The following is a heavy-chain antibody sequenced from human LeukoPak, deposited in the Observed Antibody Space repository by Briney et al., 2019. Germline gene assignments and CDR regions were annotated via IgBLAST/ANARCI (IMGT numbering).Heavy chain of an antibody. CDR3: ARRGSIAPRYYYGMDV. V-gene: IGHV5-10-1*01. Sequence: GESLKISFKGSGXSFTSYLISWVRQMPGKGLEWMGRIDPTDSYTNYGPSFQGHVTISADKSISTAYLQWSSLKASDTAMYYCARRGSIAPRYYYGMDVWGQGTTVTVSS. CDR1: GXSFTSYL. J-gene: IGHJ6*02. D-gene: IGHD6-6*01. CDR2: IDPTDSYT.